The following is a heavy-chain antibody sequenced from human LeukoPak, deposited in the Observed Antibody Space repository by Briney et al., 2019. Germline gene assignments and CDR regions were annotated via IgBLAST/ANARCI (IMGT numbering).Heavy chain of an antibody. CDR2: ISSTSTYI. CDR3: ARAKRQQLVLGNWFDP. CDR1: GFTFSSYS. Sequence: GGSLRLSCAASGFTFSSYSMNWVRQAPGKGLEWVSSISSTSTYIYYADSVKGRFTISRDNAKNSLYLQMNSLRAEDTAVYYCARAKRQQLVLGNWFDPWGQGTMVTVSS. V-gene: IGHV3-21*01. D-gene: IGHD6-13*01. J-gene: IGHJ3*01.